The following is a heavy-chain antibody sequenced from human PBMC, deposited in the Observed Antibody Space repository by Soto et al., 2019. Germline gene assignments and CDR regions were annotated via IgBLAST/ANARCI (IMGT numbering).Heavy chain of an antibody. Sequence: KPSETLSLTCAVYGGSFSGYYWSWIRQPPGKGLEWIGEINHSGSTNYNPSLKSRVTISVDTSKNQFSLKLSSVTAADTAVYYCARGGIAVAGTRGYYFDYWGQGTLVTV. CDR2: INHSGST. V-gene: IGHV4-34*01. D-gene: IGHD6-19*01. J-gene: IGHJ4*02. CDR1: GGSFSGYY. CDR3: ARGGIAVAGTRGYYFDY.